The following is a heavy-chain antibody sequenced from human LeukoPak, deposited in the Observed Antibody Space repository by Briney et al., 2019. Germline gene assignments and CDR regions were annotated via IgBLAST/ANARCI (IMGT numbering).Heavy chain of an antibody. CDR1: GYTFTSYD. Sequence: ASVKVSCKASGYTFTSYDINWVRQATGQGLEWMGWMNPNSGNTGYAQKFQGRVTMTRNTSISTAYMELSSLRSEDTAVYYCARGHSSGWYPHYYYYYYMDVWGKGTTVTISS. J-gene: IGHJ6*03. V-gene: IGHV1-8*01. CDR2: MNPNSGNT. CDR3: ARGHSSGWYPHYYYYYYMDV. D-gene: IGHD6-19*01.